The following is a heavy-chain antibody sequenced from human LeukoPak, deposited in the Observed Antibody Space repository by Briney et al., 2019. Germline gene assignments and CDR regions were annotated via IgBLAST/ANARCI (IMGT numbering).Heavy chain of an antibody. Sequence: PSETLSLTCTVSGGSISSYYWSWIRQPPGKGLEWIGYIYYSGNTNYNPSLRSRVTISVDTSKNQFSLNLTSVTATDTAVYYCARADGYYYPADYWGQGTLVTVS. CDR1: GGSISSYY. V-gene: IGHV4-59*01. CDR2: IYYSGNT. D-gene: IGHD3-22*01. CDR3: ARADGYYYPADY. J-gene: IGHJ4*02.